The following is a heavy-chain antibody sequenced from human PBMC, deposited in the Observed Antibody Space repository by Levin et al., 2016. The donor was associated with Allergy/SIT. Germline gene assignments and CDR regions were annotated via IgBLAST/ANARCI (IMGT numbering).Heavy chain of an antibody. CDR3: AGERDCSATTCFEY. CDR2: IYDSGDSGTT. CDR1: GDSVRSNDYY. D-gene: IGHD2-2*01. V-gene: IGHV4-61*08. Sequence: SETLSLTCSVSGDSVRSNDYYWSWIRQSPGKGLEWIGYIYDSGDSGTTDYNPSLKSRVTISGDTSKNQFSLKMNFVTAADTAVYYCAGERDCSATTCFEYWGQGTLVTVSS. J-gene: IGHJ4*01.